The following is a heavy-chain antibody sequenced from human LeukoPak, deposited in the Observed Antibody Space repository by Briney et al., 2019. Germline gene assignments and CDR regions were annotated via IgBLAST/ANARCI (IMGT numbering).Heavy chain of an antibody. Sequence: KPSETLSLTCAVYGGSFSGYHWSWIRQPPGKGLEWIGEINHSGSTNYNPPLKSRITISVDTSKNQFSLKLTSVTAADTAVYYCARGRGYNSFDYWGQGTLVTVSS. V-gene: IGHV4-34*01. D-gene: IGHD3-16*02. CDR2: INHSGST. CDR3: ARGRGYNSFDY. J-gene: IGHJ4*02. CDR1: GGSFSGYH.